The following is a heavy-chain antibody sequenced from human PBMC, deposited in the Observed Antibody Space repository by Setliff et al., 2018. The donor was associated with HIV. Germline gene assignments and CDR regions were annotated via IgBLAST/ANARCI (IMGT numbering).Heavy chain of an antibody. J-gene: IGHJ4*02. CDR3: ARSPYGDYGLDY. Sequence: GGSLRLSCAASGFTFSDYYMSWIRQAPGKGLEWVSYISSRGSTIYYADSVKGRFTTSRDNAKNSLYLQMNTLRAEDTAVYFCARSPYGDYGLDYWGQGTLVTVSS. D-gene: IGHD4-17*01. CDR1: GFTFSDYY. V-gene: IGHV3-11*04. CDR2: ISSRGSTI.